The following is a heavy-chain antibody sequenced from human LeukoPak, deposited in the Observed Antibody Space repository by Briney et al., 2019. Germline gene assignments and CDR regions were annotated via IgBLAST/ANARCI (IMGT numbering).Heavy chain of an antibody. CDR2: ISGSGGST. V-gene: IGHV3-23*01. Sequence: GASLRLSCAASGFTFISHAMSWVRQAPGKGLEWVSGISGSGGSTNYADSVKGRFTISRDNSKNTLYLQMNSLRAEDTAVYYCARSGSGWAFDIWGQGTMVTVSS. CDR3: ARSGSGWAFDI. J-gene: IGHJ3*02. CDR1: GFTFISHA. D-gene: IGHD3-3*01.